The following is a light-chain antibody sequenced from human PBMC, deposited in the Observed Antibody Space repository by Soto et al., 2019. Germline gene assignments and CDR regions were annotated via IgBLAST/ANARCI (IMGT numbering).Light chain of an antibody. CDR3: QQYGRSAT. CDR2: DAS. J-gene: IGKJ5*01. Sequence: EIVLTQSPATLSLSPGERATLSCGASQMVISQYLAWYQQKPVLAPRLLIYDASIRATGIPDRFSGSGSGTDFTLTISRLEPEDFAVYYCQQYGRSATFGQGTRLEI. V-gene: IGKV3D-20*01. CDR1: QMVISQY.